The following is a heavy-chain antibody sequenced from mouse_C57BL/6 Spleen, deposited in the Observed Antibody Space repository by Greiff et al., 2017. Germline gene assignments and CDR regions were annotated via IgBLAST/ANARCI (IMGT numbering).Heavy chain of an antibody. J-gene: IGHJ2*01. CDR3: ARREYSNYGYFDY. Sequence: VQLKESGGGLVKPGGSLKLSCAASGFTFSDYGMHWVRQAPEKGLEWVAYISSGSSTIYYADTVKGRFTISRDNAKNTLFLQMTSLRSEDTAMYYGARREYSNYGYFDYWGQGTTLTVSS. V-gene: IGHV5-17*01. CDR2: ISSGSSTI. D-gene: IGHD2-5*01. CDR1: GFTFSDYG.